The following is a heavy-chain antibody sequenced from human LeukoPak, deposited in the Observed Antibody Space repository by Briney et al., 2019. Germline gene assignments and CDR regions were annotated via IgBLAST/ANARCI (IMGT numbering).Heavy chain of an antibody. J-gene: IGHJ4*02. V-gene: IGHV4-38-2*02. CDR3: ASYDFWSGFDY. CDR2: IYHSGST. CDR1: GYSISSGYY. D-gene: IGHD3-3*01. Sequence: PSETLSLTCTVSGYSISSGYYWGWIRQPPGKGLEWIGSIYHSGSTYYNPSLKSRVTISVDTSKNQFSLKLSSVTAADTAVYYCASYDFWSGFDYWGQGTLVTVSS.